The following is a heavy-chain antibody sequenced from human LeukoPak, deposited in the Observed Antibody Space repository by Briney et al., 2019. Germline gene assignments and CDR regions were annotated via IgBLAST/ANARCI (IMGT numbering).Heavy chain of an antibody. J-gene: IGHJ6*03. Sequence: GGSLRLSCAASGFTFSSYAMSWVRQAPGKGLEWVSAISGSGGSTYYADSVKGRFTISRDNSKNTLYLQMNSLRAEDTAVYYCAKVSIFGVVLQNYMDVWGKGTTVTVSS. V-gene: IGHV3-23*01. CDR2: ISGSGGST. CDR3: AKVSIFGVVLQNYMDV. D-gene: IGHD3-3*01. CDR1: GFTFSSYA.